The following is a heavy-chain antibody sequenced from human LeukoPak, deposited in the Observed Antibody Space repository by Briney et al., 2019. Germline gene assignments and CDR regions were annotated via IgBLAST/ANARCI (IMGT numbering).Heavy chain of an antibody. CDR1: GYTFTGYA. CDR3: ARGGDEGYYHSDH. D-gene: IGHD3-10*01. V-gene: IGHV1-3*01. Sequence: ASVTVSCTASGYTFTGYAIHWVRQAPGQRLEWLGWINAGNGNTKYSHKFQGRVTITRDTSARTAYMELSSLRSEDTAVYYCARGGDEGYYHSDHWGQGTLVTVSS. CDR2: INAGNGNT. J-gene: IGHJ4*02.